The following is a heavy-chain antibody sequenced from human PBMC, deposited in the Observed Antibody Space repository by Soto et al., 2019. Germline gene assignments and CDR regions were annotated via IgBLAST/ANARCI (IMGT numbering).Heavy chain of an antibody. CDR2: ISAYNGNT. Sequence: QVQLVQSGAEVKKPGASVKVSCKASGYTFTNYGISWVRQAPGQGLEWMGWISAYNGNTKYAQKLQGRVTMTTDTPTSTAYMELRSRRSDDTAVYYCARGVGSGSYYNQYNWFDPWGQGTLVTVSS. CDR1: GYTFTNYG. J-gene: IGHJ5*02. CDR3: ARGVGSGSYYNQYNWFDP. V-gene: IGHV1-18*01. D-gene: IGHD3-10*01.